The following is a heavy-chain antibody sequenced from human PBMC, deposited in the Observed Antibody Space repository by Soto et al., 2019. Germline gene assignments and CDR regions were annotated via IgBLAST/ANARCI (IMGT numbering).Heavy chain of an antibody. CDR1: GYTFTSYA. D-gene: IGHD3-10*01. CDR3: ARGAKREYYFDY. J-gene: IGHJ4*02. V-gene: IGHV1-3*01. Sequence: ASVKVSCKASGYTFTSYAMHWVRQAPGQRLEWMGWINAGNGNTKYSQKFQGRVTITRDTSASTAYMELSSLRSEDTAVYYCARGAKREYYFDYWGQGTLVTVSS. CDR2: INAGNGNT.